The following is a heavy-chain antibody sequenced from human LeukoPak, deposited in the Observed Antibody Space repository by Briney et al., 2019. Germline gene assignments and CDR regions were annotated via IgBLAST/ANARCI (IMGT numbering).Heavy chain of an antibody. CDR2: ISYDGSNK. CDR3: ARERGAGDAFDI. D-gene: IGHD3-16*01. CDR1: GFTFSSYA. Sequence: GRSLRLSCAASGFTFSSYAMHWVRQAPGKGLEWVAVISYDGSNKYYTDSVKGRFTISRDNSKNTLYLQMNSLRAEDTAVYYCARERGAGDAFDIWGQGTMVTVFS. J-gene: IGHJ3*02. V-gene: IGHV3-30-3*01.